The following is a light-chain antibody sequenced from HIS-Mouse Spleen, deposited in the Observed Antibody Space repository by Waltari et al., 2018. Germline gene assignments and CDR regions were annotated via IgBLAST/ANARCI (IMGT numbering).Light chain of an antibody. V-gene: IGLV3-10*01. CDR3: YSTDSSGNHRV. CDR1: ALPKKY. J-gene: IGLJ2*01. CDR2: EES. Sequence: SYELTQPPSVSVSPGQTARITCSGDALPKKYAYWYQQKSDQAPVLVIYEESKRPSGIPERFSGSSSGTMATLTISGAQVEDEADYYCYSTDSSGNHRVFGGGTKLTVL.